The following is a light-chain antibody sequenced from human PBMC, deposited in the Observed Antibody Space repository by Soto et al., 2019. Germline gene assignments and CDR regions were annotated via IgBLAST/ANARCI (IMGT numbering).Light chain of an antibody. CDR1: TGAVTSGHY. CDR2: STN. Sequence: QAVVTQEPSLTVSPGGTVTLTCASSTGAVTSGHYPSWFQQKPGQAPRALIYSTNNKVSWTPARFSGSLFGGKAALTLSGVQLEDEAEYYCLLFFGGVYVFGTGTKLTVL. J-gene: IGLJ1*01. CDR3: LLFFGGVYV. V-gene: IGLV7-43*01.